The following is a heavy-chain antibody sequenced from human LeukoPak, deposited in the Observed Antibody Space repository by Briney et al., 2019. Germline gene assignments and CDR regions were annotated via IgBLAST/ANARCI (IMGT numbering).Heavy chain of an antibody. CDR2: ISGSGGST. Sequence: GGSLRLSCAASGFTFSSYAMSWVRQAPGKGLEWVSAISGSGGSTYYADSVKGRFTISRDNSKNTLYLQMNSLRAVDTAVYYCAKDSMGSYYDFWSGYYIGDYWGQGTLVTVSS. CDR1: GFTFSSYA. CDR3: AKDSMGSYYDFWSGYYIGDY. D-gene: IGHD3-3*01. V-gene: IGHV3-23*01. J-gene: IGHJ4*02.